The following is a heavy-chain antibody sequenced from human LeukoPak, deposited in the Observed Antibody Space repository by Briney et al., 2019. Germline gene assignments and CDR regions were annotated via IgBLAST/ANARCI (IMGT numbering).Heavy chain of an antibody. Sequence: PSETLSLTCTVSGGSISGYYWSWIRQPPGKGLEWIGYIYYSGSTNYNPSLKSRVTISVDTSKNQFSLKLRSVTAADTAVYYCARGVRGQQLVYYYYYYMDVWGKGTTVTVSS. CDR2: IYYSGST. CDR1: GGSISGYY. V-gene: IGHV4-59*01. CDR3: ARGVRGQQLVYYYYYYMDV. D-gene: IGHD6-13*01. J-gene: IGHJ6*03.